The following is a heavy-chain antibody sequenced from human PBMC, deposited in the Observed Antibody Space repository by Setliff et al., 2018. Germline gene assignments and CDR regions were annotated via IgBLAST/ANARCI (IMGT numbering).Heavy chain of an antibody. J-gene: IGHJ6*03. Sequence: PSETLSLTCTVSVGSISSGSHYWSWIRQPAGKGLEWIGRIYASGSTNYNPSLKSRVTISVDMSKNQFSLKLSSVTAADTAVYYCARESYYYYMDVWGKGTTVTVS. V-gene: IGHV4-61*02. CDR2: IYASGST. CDR3: ARESYYYYMDV. CDR1: VGSISSGSHY.